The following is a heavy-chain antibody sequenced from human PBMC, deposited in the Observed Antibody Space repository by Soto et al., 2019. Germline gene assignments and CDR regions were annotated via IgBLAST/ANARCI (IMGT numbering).Heavy chain of an antibody. CDR2: IFPDDSDT. Sequence: GESLKISCKGSGYSFTNYWITWVRQMPGKGLEWMGIIFPDDSDTRYSPSFQGHVTISVDKSISTAYVQWSSLKASDSAIYYCFRGGVTSRTFDYWGQGTLVTVSS. CDR1: GYSFTNYW. D-gene: IGHD3-16*01. CDR3: FRGGVTSRTFDY. V-gene: IGHV5-51*01. J-gene: IGHJ4*02.